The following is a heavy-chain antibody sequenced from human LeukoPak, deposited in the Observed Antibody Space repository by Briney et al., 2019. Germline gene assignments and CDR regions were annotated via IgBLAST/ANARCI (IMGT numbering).Heavy chain of an antibody. V-gene: IGHV3-7*01. D-gene: IGHD5-18*01. Sequence: GGSLRLSCVASGFIFSDYWMAWVRQSPGKGLEWLANINEDGSDKNYVGSLKGRFTISRDNAKNSLYLQMNSLRAEDTAVYFCARDAGYGYDRFDYWGQGIQVTVSS. CDR1: GFIFSDYW. CDR3: ARDAGYGYDRFDY. CDR2: INEDGSDK. J-gene: IGHJ4*02.